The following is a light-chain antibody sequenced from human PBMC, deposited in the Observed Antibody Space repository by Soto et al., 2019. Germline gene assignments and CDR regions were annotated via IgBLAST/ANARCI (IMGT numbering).Light chain of an antibody. CDR1: QSVSTNY. CDR2: GAS. V-gene: IGKV3-20*01. Sequence: EIVLTQSPGTLSLSPGERATLSCRASQSVSTNYLAWYQQKPGRAPRLLIYGASSRVTGIPGRFSCSGSGTDFTLTISRLEPEDFAVYYCQQYGSSPSITFGQGTRLEI. J-gene: IGKJ5*01. CDR3: QQYGSSPSIT.